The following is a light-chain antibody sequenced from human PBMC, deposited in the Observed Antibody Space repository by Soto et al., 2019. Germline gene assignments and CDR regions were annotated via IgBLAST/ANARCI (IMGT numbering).Light chain of an antibody. CDR2: DAS. J-gene: IGKJ4*01. CDR1: QSISSW. CDR3: QPYNSYPLT. V-gene: IGKV1-5*01. Sequence: DIQMTQSPSTLSASVGDRVTITCRASQSISSWLAWYQQKPGKAPKLLIYDASSLESGVPSRFSGSGSETEFTLTIRSLQPDYFATYYCQPYNSYPLTFGGGTKVEIK.